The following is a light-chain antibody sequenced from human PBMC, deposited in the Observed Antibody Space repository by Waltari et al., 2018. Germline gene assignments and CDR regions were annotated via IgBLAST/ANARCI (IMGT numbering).Light chain of an antibody. CDR2: GAS. V-gene: IGKV3-20*01. CDR3: QHYVRLPAT. Sequence: EIVLTQSPGCLSSCPGERVNLSCRASQSVSRALAWYQQKPGQAPRLLIFGASNRATGIPDRFSGSGSETDFSLTISRLEPEDFAVYYCQHYVRLPATFGRGTKVEIK. J-gene: IGKJ1*01. CDR1: QSVSRA.